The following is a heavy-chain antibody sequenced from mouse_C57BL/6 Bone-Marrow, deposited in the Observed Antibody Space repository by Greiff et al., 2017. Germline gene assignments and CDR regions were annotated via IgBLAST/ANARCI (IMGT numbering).Heavy chain of an antibody. CDR2: IDPSDSYT. V-gene: IGHV1-50*01. J-gene: IGHJ1*03. Sequence: VQLQQPGAELVKPGASVKLSCKASGYTFTSYWMQWVKQRPGQGLEWIGEIDPSDSYTNYNQKFKGKATLTVDTSSSTAYMQLSSLTSEDSAVYYCARGDYYGSSYCYWYFDVWGTGTTVTVSS. CDR1: GYTFTSYW. CDR3: ARGDYYGSSYCYWYFDV. D-gene: IGHD1-1*01.